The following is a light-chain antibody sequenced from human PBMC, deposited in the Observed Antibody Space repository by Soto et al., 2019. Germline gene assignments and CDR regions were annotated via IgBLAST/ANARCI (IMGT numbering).Light chain of an antibody. CDR3: QQYHTSPLT. V-gene: IGKV3-20*01. CDR2: GAS. CDR1: QSVSSSY. J-gene: IGKJ1*01. Sequence: EIVLTQSPGTLSLSPVERATFSCRASQSVSSSYIAWYQQKRGQAPRRLIYGASIRATGIPDRFSGSGSGTDFTLTISRLEPEDFALYYCQQYHTSPLTFGQGTKV.